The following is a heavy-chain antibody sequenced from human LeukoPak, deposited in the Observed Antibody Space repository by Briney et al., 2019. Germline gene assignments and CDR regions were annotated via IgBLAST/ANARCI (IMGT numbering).Heavy chain of an antibody. CDR2: ISGSGSGT. J-gene: IGHJ6*02. Sequence: GGSLRLSCAASGFTFRNYAMSWVRQAPGKGLEWVSAISGSGSGTYYADSVKGRFAISRDNSRNTLFLHMNSLRAEDTAVYYCAKVEMKLWSNRMDVWGQGTTVTVSS. V-gene: IGHV3-23*01. CDR1: GFTFRNYA. CDR3: AKVEMKLWSNRMDV. D-gene: IGHD3-16*01.